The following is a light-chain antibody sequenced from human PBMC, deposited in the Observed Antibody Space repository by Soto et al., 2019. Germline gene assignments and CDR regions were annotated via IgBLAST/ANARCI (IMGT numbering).Light chain of an antibody. Sequence: EIVWTQSPGTLSFSPGERATLFCRASQSVSSNFLAWYQQKPGQAPRLLIYGASSRATGIPDRFSGSGSGADFTLSISRLEPEDFAVYYCQQYGSSPFTFGPGTKVDIK. CDR1: QSVSSNF. V-gene: IGKV3-20*01. CDR2: GAS. CDR3: QQYGSSPFT. J-gene: IGKJ3*01.